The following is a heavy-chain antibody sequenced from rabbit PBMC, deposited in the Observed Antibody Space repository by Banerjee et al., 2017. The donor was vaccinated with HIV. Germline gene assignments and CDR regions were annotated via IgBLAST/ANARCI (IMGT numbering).Heavy chain of an antibody. CDR1: GFDFSSNV. J-gene: IGHJ4*01. CDR2: IYVGSSGST. Sequence: QSLEESGGDLVKPGASLTLTCTASGFDFSSNVMCWVRQAPGKGLEWIACIYVGSSGSTYYASWAKGRFTISKTSSTTVTLQMTSLTAADTATYFCAYGAATRFNFWGPGTLVTVS. D-gene: IGHD2-1*01. V-gene: IGHV1S40*01. CDR3: AYGAATRFNF.